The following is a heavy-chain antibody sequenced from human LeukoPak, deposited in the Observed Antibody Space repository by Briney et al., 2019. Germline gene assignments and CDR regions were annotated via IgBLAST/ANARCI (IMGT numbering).Heavy chain of an antibody. CDR2: IYSGGST. V-gene: IGHV3-53*01. J-gene: IGHJ4*02. CDR1: GFTVSSNY. CDR3: ARLRGYSYGPPDY. D-gene: IGHD5-18*01. Sequence: GGTLSLSCAASGFTVSSNYMSWVRQAPGTGLEWVSVIYSGGSTYYADSVKGRFTISRDSYKNTLYLQMNSLRVEDTAVYYCARLRGYSYGPPDYWGQGPLVTVS.